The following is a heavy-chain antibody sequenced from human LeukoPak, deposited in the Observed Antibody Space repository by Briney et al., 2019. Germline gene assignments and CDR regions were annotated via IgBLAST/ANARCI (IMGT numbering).Heavy chain of an antibody. J-gene: IGHJ5*02. V-gene: IGHV4-61*01. CDR2: IYYSGSA. CDR3: ARGHYSGSYRLHLFDP. CDR1: GVSISSDNW. Sequence: SDTLSLTCAVCGVSISSDNWWKWVRQPPGTGLEWIGYIYYSGSANYNPSLKSRVTISVDTSKNELSLKLSSVTAADTAVYYCARGHYSGSYRLHLFDPWGQGTLVTVSS. D-gene: IGHD1-26*01.